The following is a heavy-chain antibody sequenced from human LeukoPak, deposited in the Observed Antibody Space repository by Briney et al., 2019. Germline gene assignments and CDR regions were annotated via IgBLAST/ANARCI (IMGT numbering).Heavy chain of an antibody. CDR2: IYTSGST. J-gene: IGHJ4*02. CDR1: GGSISSYY. V-gene: IGHV4-4*07. CDR3: ARESYSSSYLFDF. D-gene: IGHD6-6*01. Sequence: PSETLSLTCTVSGGSISSYYWSWIRRPAGKGLEWIGRIYTSGSTNYNPSLKSRVTMSVDTSKNQISLKVNSVTAADTAVYYCARESYSSSYLFDFWGQGTLVTVSS.